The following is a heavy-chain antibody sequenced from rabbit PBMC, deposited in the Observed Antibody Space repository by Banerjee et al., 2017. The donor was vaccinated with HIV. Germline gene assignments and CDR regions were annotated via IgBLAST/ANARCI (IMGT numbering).Heavy chain of an antibody. CDR1: GFSFSTNHY. J-gene: IGHJ6*01. CDR2: IDPIFGST. Sequence: QSLEESGGDLVKPGASLTLTCTASGFSFSTNHYMSWVRQAPGKGLEWIGYIDPIFGSTYYATWVDGRFTISSHNAQNTLYLQLNSLTAADTATYFCARDTGYAGYGYFYYGMDLWGPGTLVTVS. V-gene: IGHV1S40*01. CDR3: ARDTGYAGYGYFYYGMDL. D-gene: IGHD7-1*01.